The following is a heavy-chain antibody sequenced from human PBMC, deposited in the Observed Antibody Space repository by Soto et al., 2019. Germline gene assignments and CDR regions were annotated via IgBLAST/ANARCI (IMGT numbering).Heavy chain of an antibody. V-gene: IGHV3-23*01. D-gene: IGHD3-22*01. CDR1: GFTFENCG. CDR3: SKGEALYSSHPWDS. Sequence: EVQLLESGGGLVQPGGSLRLSCAASGFTFENCGMIWVRQAPGKGLEWVAAIIHPEITNYADSVKGRFTISRDNSKDTLYLQMDGLRVEDTAIYYCSKGEALYSSHPWDSWGHGTLVTVSA. J-gene: IGHJ5*01. CDR2: IIHPEIT.